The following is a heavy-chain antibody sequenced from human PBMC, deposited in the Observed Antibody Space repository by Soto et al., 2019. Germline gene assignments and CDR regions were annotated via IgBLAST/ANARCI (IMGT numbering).Heavy chain of an antibody. CDR1: RLTFSAHD. V-gene: IGHV3-33*01. Sequence: QVQLVESGGGVVQPGTSLRLSCAASRLTFSAHDMHWVRQAPGKGLEWGALIWSDGSRGFYADSVKGRFTISRDNFKNTLYWQMNSLGAEDTAVYYCAGEPKGGAYDMDVWGQGTTVTVSS. CDR3: AGEPKGGAYDMDV. CDR2: IWSDGSRG. D-gene: IGHD3-16*01. J-gene: IGHJ6*02.